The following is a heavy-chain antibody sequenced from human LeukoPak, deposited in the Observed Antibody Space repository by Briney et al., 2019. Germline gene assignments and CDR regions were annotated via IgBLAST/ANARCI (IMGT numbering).Heavy chain of an antibody. J-gene: IGHJ2*01. V-gene: IGHV4-59*08. CDR2: IHSSGSP. CDR1: GGSISSYY. Sequence: SETLSLTCTVSGGSISSYYWTWMRQPPGKGLEWIGYIHSSGSPDYNPSPKSRVTISVDTPNNQFSLKLSSVTATDTAVYYCARRDVGAAGRYFDLWGRGTLVTVSS. D-gene: IGHD1-26*01. CDR3: ARRDVGAAGRYFDL.